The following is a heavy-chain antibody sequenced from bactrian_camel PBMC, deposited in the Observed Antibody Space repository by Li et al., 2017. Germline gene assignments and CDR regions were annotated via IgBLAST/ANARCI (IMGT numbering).Heavy chain of an antibody. J-gene: IGHJ6*01. CDR3: AKAQTHAWYSGAYDLVDFGY. D-gene: IGHD2*01. Sequence: HVQLVESGGGLVRPGGSLRLTCAASGFTFSTWYMSWVRQAPGKGLEWVSRISNGGGATYYADSVRGRFTISRDTAKNTLYLQLNSLKTEDTAMYYCAKAQTHAWYSGAYDLVDFGYWGQGTQVTVS. CDR2: ISNGGGAT. V-gene: IGHV3S1*01. CDR1: GFTFSTWY.